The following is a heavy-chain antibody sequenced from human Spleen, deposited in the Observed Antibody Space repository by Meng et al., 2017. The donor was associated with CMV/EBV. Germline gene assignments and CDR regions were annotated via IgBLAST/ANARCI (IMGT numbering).Heavy chain of an antibody. V-gene: IGHV3-33*06. CDR2: LWYDGSNK. J-gene: IGHJ4*02. CDR3: AKDMCSSTTCWDTFDY. D-gene: IGHD2-2*01. Sequence: GESLKISCEASGFPFSSYGMHWVRQAPGKGLEWVAGLWYDGSNKYYTDSVKGRFSISRDNSKNTLYLQMNSLRAEDTAVYYFAKDMCSSTTCWDTFDYWCQGTLVTVSS. CDR1: GFPFSSYG.